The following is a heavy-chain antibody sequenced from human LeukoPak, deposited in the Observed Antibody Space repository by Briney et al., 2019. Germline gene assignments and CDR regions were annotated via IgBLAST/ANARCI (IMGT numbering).Heavy chain of an antibody. CDR1: GGSMSSYY. V-gene: IGHV4-4*08. CDR2: IYMSGSK. D-gene: IGHD6-19*01. J-gene: IGHJ4*02. Sequence: SETLSLTCIVSGGSMSSYYWSWIRQPPGNGLEWNGDIYMSGSKNPHPYLQSRVTISVDTSMIQLSLKPSSEPAADTALYYCARVAYSSGSYYFDYWGQGTLVTVSS. CDR3: ARVAYSSGSYYFDY.